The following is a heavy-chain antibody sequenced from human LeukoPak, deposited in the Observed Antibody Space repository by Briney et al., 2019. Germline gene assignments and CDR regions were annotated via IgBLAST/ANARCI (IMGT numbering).Heavy chain of an antibody. CDR3: ARGRVYCDSSGYYFPWYFDL. V-gene: IGHV4-34*01. CDR2: INHSGST. D-gene: IGHD3-22*01. J-gene: IGHJ2*01. CDR1: GGSFSGYY. Sequence: SETLSLTCAVYGGSFSGYYWSWIRQPPGKGLEWIGEINHSGSTNYNSSLKSRVTISVDTSKNQFSLKLSSVTAADTAVYYCARGRVYCDSSGYYFPWYFDLWGRGTLVTVSS.